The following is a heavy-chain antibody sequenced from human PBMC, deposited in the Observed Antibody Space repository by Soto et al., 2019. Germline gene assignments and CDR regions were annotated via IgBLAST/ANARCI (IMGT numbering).Heavy chain of an antibody. V-gene: IGHV4-34*01. CDR3: AREGRYHDSGRFWWLDT. CDR2: INHSGST. CDR1: GGSFSDYY. D-gene: IGHD3-10*01. Sequence: LSLTCAVYGGSFSDYYWSWIRQPPGKGLEWIGEINHSGSTNYNPSLKSRVTISVDTSKNQFSLKLSSVTAADTAVYYCAREGRYHDSGRFWWLDTWGQGTLVTVSS. J-gene: IGHJ5*02.